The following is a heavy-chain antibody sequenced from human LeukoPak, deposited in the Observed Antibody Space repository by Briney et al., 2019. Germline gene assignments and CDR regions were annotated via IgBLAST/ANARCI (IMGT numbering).Heavy chain of an antibody. V-gene: IGHV3-21*01. D-gene: IGHD4-17*01. Sequence: GGSLRLSCAASGFTFSTYNMHWVRQAPGKGLEWVSSISGTSRSTYIYYADSVKGRFTISRDNAENSLYLQMDSLRAEDTAVYYCARPSINDYGDFGYWGQGTLVTVSS. CDR3: ARPSINDYGDFGY. CDR2: ISGTSRSTYI. J-gene: IGHJ4*02. CDR1: GFTFSTYN.